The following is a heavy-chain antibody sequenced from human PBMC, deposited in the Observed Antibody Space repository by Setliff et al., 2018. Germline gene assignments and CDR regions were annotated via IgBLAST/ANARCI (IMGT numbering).Heavy chain of an antibody. V-gene: IGHV4-39*07. CDR1: GGSISSGDYY. D-gene: IGHD6-19*01. J-gene: IGHJ6*03. CDR3: AREQWLDPPGYYYMDV. CDR2: IGHTGST. Sequence: SETLSLTCTVSGGSISSGDYYWSWIRQPPGKGLEWIGNIGHTGSTYYNPSLKSRVTMSIDTSKNQFSLKLNSVTAADMAVYYCAREQWLDPPGYYYMDVWAKGTTVTVSS.